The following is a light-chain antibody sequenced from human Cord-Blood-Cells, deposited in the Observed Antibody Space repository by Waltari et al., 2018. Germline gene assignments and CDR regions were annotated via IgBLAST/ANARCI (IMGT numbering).Light chain of an antibody. CDR1: QSISSY. CDR3: QQSYSTPRT. J-gene: IGKJ1*01. CDR2: AAS. V-gene: IGKV1-39*01. Sequence: DIQMTQSPSSLSASVGDRVTITCRASQSISSYLNWYQQKPGKAPKLLIYAASSLQSGGPSRFSCSGSGTDFTLTISSLQPEDFATYYCQQSYSTPRTFGQGTKVEIK.